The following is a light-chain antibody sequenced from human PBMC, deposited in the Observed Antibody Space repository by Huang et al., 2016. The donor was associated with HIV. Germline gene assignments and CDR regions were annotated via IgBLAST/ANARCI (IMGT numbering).Light chain of an antibody. CDR1: QSVCSY. CDR2: DVS. J-gene: IGKJ2*01. Sequence: EIVLTQSPATLSLSPGDRATLSCRASQSVCSYLAWYQQKAAQAPRLLIYDVSNRATGIPARFSGSGSGRDFTLTISSLEPEDFAIYYCQQRSNWPPVFTFGQGTKLEIK. CDR3: QQRSNWPPVFT. V-gene: IGKV3-11*02.